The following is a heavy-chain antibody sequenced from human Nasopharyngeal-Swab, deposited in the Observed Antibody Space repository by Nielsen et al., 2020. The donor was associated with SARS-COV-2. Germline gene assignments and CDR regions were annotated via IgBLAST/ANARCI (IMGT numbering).Heavy chain of an antibody. D-gene: IGHD3-10*01. V-gene: IGHV3-33*01. CDR2: IWYDGSNK. CDR3: ARDRTMVRGEFMIDP. Sequence: RGSLRLSCAASGFTFSSYGMHWVRQAPGKGLEWVAVIWYDGSNKYYADSVKGRFTISRDNSKNTLYLQMNSLRAEDTAVYYCARDRTMVRGEFMIDPWGQGTLVTVSS. J-gene: IGHJ5*02. CDR1: GFTFSSYG.